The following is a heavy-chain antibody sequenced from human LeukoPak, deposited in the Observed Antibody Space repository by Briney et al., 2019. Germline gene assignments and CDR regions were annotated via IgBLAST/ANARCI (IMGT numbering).Heavy chain of an antibody. D-gene: IGHD1-7*01. Sequence: GESLKISCKGSGYRFATSWIAWVRQMPGKGLEWMGIIYPGDSDTRYSPSFQGQVTISADKSINTAHLQWSSLKASDTAMYYCARGAAGTTPDYYYFGLDVWGQGTTVRVSS. CDR1: GYRFATSW. J-gene: IGHJ6*02. V-gene: IGHV5-51*01. CDR3: ARGAAGTTPDYYYFGLDV. CDR2: IYPGDSDT.